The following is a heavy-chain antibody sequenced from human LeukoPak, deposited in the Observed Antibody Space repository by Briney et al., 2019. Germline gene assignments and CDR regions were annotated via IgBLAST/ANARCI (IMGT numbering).Heavy chain of an antibody. J-gene: IGHJ4*02. Sequence: GGSLRLSCAASGFTFSSYAMSWVRQAPGKGLEWVSVIYSGGSTYYADSVKGRFTISRDNSKNTLYLQMNSLRAEDTAVCYCARALFWSGSFDYWGQGTLVTVSS. V-gene: IGHV3-53*01. D-gene: IGHD3-3*01. CDR2: IYSGGST. CDR1: GFTFSSYA. CDR3: ARALFWSGSFDY.